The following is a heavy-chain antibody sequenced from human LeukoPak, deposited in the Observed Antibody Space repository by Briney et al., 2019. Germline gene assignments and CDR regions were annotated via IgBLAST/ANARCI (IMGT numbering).Heavy chain of an antibody. J-gene: IGHJ6*04. CDR1: GFILRSYA. CDR2: VSHDGSNE. Sequence: GGSLRLSCAASGFILRSYAMHWVRQAPGKGLEWVALVSHDGSNECYTDSVKGRFIISRDNSKNTVYLQMNRLREGDTAVYYCARAQVTSTLKNSYYYVMDVWGEGTTVTVSS. D-gene: IGHD2-21*02. CDR3: ARAQVTSTLKNSYYYVMDV. V-gene: IGHV3-30*03.